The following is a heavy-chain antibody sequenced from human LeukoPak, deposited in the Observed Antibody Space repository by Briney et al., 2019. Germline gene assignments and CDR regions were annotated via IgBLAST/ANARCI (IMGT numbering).Heavy chain of an antibody. J-gene: IGHJ3*01. D-gene: IGHD1-14*01. V-gene: IGHV3-30*03. CDR3: AREPTGASDAFDV. CDR2: ISHDGNKK. Sequence: GGSLRLSCAASGFSLTSNGMHWVRQAPGKGLEWVAFISHDGNKKYYADSVKGRFTVSRDSSKSTLFLQMDSLRRDDTAVYYCAREPTGASDAFDVWGQGTMVTVSS. CDR1: GFSLTSNG.